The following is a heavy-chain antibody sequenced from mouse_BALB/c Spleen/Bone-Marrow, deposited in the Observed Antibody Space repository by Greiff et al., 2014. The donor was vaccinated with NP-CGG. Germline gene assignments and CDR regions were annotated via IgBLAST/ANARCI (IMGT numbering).Heavy chain of an antibody. CDR3: ARREDYDLDY. CDR1: GYAFTNYL. D-gene: IGHD2-4*01. Sequence: VQLQQSGAELVRPGTSVKVSCKASGYAFTNYLIEWVKQRPGQGLEWIGVINPGGGGTNYNEKFKGKATLTADKSSSTAYMQLSSLTSDDSAVYFCARREDYDLDYWGQGTTPTVSS. CDR2: INPGGGGT. J-gene: IGHJ2*01. V-gene: IGHV1-54*01.